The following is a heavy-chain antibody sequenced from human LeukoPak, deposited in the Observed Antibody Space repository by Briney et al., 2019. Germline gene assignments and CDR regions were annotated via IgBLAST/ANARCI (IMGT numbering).Heavy chain of an antibody. Sequence: SETLSLTCTVSGDSLSSGGHYWGWIRQTPGKRLEWIGNIYFTGETSFNPSLKSRLATSVDTSKNQLFLNLDSMTAADTAVYYCARDSGFWLYWGQGALVTVSS. J-gene: IGHJ4*02. CDR2: IYFTGET. V-gene: IGHV4-39*07. CDR1: GDSLSSGGHY. CDR3: ARDSGFWLY. D-gene: IGHD3-22*01.